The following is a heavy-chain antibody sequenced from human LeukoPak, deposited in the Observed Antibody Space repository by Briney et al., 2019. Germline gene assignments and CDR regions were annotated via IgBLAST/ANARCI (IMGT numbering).Heavy chain of an antibody. Sequence: GASVKVSCKASGGTFSSYAISWVRQAPGQGLEWMGWINPNSGGTNYAQKFQGRVTMTRDTSISTAYMELSRLRSDDTAVYYCARVYGGYDSGRAFDIWGQGTMVTVSS. J-gene: IGHJ3*02. D-gene: IGHD5-12*01. CDR2: INPNSGGT. CDR3: ARVYGGYDSGRAFDI. CDR1: GGTFSSYA. V-gene: IGHV1-2*02.